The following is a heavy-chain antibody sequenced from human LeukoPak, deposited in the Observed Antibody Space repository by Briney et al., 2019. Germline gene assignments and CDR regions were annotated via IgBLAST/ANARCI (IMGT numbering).Heavy chain of an antibody. V-gene: IGHV2-5*02. J-gene: IGHJ4*02. Sequence: SGPTLVKPSHPLTLTCSFSGFSLTARGVGMGWIRQPPGKALEWVALVYWDDDKRYSPSLRNRLTITKDISKKQVVVTLANMDPVDAGTYYCAHTNYYESSGYYFTPRPLQKYYFDYWGQGTLVTVSS. CDR1: GFSLTARGVG. CDR3: AHTNYYESSGYYFTPRPLQKYYFDY. D-gene: IGHD3-22*01. CDR2: VYWDDDK.